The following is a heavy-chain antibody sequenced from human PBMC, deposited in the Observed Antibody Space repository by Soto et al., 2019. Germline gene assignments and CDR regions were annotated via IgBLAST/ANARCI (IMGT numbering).Heavy chain of an antibody. V-gene: IGHV4-59*01. CDR2: VYFSGTT. CDR1: GGSIYSYY. J-gene: IGHJ3*02. D-gene: IGHD5-18*01. Sequence: SETLSLTCTVSGGSIYSYYWSWIRQPPGKGLEWIGYVYFSGTTNYNPSLKSRVTISVDMSKNQFSLKLSSVTAADTAVYYCARGHNYGYSTFDMWGQGTMVTVSS. CDR3: ARGHNYGYSTFDM.